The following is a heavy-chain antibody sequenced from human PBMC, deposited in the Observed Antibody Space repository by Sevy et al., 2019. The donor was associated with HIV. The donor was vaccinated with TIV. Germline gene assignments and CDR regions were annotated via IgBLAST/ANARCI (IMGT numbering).Heavy chain of an antibody. V-gene: IGHV6-1*01. CDR3: ARAVAGVYYFDY. D-gene: IGHD6-19*01. J-gene: IGHJ4*02. CDR2: SYYRSTWHK. CDR1: GDSVSRNGAA. Sequence: SQTLSLTCVISGDSVSRNGAAWNWISQSPSRGLECLGRSYYRSTWHKDYAISVKSRLTITPDTSKNQFFFQLNSVTPEDTAMYYCARAVAGVYYFDYWGQGTLVTVSS.